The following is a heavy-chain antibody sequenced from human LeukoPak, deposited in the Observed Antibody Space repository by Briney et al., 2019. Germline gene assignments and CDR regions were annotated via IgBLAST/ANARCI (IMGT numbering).Heavy chain of an antibody. Sequence: GGSLRLSRAASGFTFSNFEMNWVRQIPGKGLEWLSFITRSSRIIYYADSVKGRFTISRDNAKTSLYLQMNSLRAEDTAVYYCARDLSGVTGYTYGRGIDYWGQGTLVTVSS. D-gene: IGHD5-18*01. CDR2: ITRSSRII. J-gene: IGHJ4*02. CDR1: GFTFSNFE. V-gene: IGHV3-48*03. CDR3: ARDLSGVTGYTYGRGIDY.